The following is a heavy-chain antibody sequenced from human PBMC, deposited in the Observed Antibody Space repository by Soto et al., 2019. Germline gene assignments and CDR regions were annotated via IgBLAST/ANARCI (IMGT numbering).Heavy chain of an antibody. Sequence: GGSLRLSCVASGFSFSNYGMSWVRQAPGKGLEWVAVIWHDSSNKFYADSVRGRFTISRDNSKNSLYLQMTSLRDEDTAVYYCVRDHLWAFDFWGQGTMVTVSS. V-gene: IGHV3-33*01. D-gene: IGHD3-16*01. CDR1: GFSFSNYG. CDR2: IWHDSSNK. CDR3: VRDHLWAFDF. J-gene: IGHJ3*01.